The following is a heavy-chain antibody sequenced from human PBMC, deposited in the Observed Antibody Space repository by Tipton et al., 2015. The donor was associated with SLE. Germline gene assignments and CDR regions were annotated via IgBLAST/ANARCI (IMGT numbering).Heavy chain of an antibody. CDR1: GGSISSGSCY. V-gene: IGHV4-39*07. CDR3: ARRPSGSTFDY. Sequence: LRLSCTVSGGSISSGSCYWSWIRQPAGKGLQWMGSIFSRGIFSHNPSLESRVTFSVDTSKNQFSLKVRSVTAADTAVYYCARRPSGSTFDYWGQGTLVTVSS. CDR2: IFSRGIF. D-gene: IGHD1-26*01. J-gene: IGHJ4*02.